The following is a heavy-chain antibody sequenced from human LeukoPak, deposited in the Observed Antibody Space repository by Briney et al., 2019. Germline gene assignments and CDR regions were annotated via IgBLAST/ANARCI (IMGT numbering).Heavy chain of an antibody. CDR1: GFALTTYN. CDR3: ARNTYGYKFSMDV. V-gene: IGHV1-18*01. Sequence: ASVKVSCKPSGFALTTYNIVWLRQAPAQGLEWVGWVTAFNENTHYSRKVQGRVTMTRDTSTSTAYMELRSLRFDDTAVYYCARNTYGYKFSMDVWGKGTTVTVSS. D-gene: IGHD5-24*01. J-gene: IGHJ6*03. CDR2: VTAFNENT.